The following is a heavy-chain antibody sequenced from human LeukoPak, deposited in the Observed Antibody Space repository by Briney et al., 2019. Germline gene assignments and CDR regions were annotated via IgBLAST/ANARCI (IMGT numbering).Heavy chain of an antibody. CDR3: ARVAYDILAGYRYDY. J-gene: IGHJ4*02. CDR2: FSSSGSTI. Sequence: GGSLRLSCAASGFTFSDYYMSWIRQAPGKGLEWFSYFSSSGSTIYYADSGKGRFTIPSDNARTSLYLQMNSLRAEDTAVYYCARVAYDILAGYRYDYWGQGTLVTVSS. D-gene: IGHD3-9*01. CDR1: GFTFSDYY. V-gene: IGHV3-11*04.